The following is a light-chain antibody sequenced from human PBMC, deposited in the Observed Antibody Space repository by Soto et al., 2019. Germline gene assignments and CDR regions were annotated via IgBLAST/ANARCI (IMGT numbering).Light chain of an antibody. CDR1: QRSGTY. Sequence: DIQMTQSPSSLSASVGDRVTITCRASQRSGTYLNWSLQKPGKAPHLLIFAATSLQSGVSPRFSGSGSGTAFALTISRLQPQYLATYFCQHTYFVPFSFGPGTQVVIK. J-gene: IGKJ3*01. CDR3: QHTYFVPFS. CDR2: AAT. V-gene: IGKV1-39*01.